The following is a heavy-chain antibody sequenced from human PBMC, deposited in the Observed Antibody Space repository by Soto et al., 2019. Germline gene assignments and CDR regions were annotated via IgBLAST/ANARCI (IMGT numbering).Heavy chain of an antibody. CDR1: GYTLTELS. Sequence: AASVKVSCKVSGYTLTELSMHWVRQAPGKGLEWMGGIIPIVGKTNYAQKFQGRVTITEDKSTSTAYMELSSLRSEDTAVYYCARDAYGGIDYWGQGTLVTVSS. J-gene: IGHJ4*02. CDR2: IIPIVGKT. D-gene: IGHD3-16*01. CDR3: ARDAYGGIDY. V-gene: IGHV1-24*01.